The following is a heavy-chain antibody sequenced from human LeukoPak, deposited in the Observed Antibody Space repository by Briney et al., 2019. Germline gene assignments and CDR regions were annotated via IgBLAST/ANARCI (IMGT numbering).Heavy chain of an antibody. D-gene: IGHD2-2*01. CDR3: AGPMGPAAIFGFDY. Sequence: PGRSLRLSCAASGFIFDDYAMHWVRQAPGKGLEWVSGISWNSDSIDYANSVKGRFTISRDNAKNSLYLQMNSLRVEDTAVYYCAGPMGPAAIFGFDYWGQGTLVTVSS. V-gene: IGHV3-9*01. J-gene: IGHJ4*02. CDR1: GFIFDDYA. CDR2: ISWNSDSI.